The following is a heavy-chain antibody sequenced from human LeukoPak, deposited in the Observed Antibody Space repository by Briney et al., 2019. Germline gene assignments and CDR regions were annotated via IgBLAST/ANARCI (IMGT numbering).Heavy chain of an antibody. V-gene: IGHV4-34*01. CDR1: GGSFSGYY. D-gene: IGHD2-2*01. Sequence: SETLSLTCAVYGGSFSGYYWSWIRQPPGKGLEWIGEINHSGSTNYNPSLKSRVTISVDTSKNQFSLKLSSVTAADTAVYYCARRYCSSTSCFRSWFDPWGQGTLVTASS. CDR3: ARRYCSSTSCFRSWFDP. CDR2: INHSGST. J-gene: IGHJ5*02.